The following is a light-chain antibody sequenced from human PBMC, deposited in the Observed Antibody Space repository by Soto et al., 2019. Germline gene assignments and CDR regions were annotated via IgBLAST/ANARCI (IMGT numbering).Light chain of an antibody. CDR1: ISDVGSYNY. CDR2: DVS. Sequence: QSVLTQPASVSGSPGQSITISCTGTISDVGSYNYVSWYQQYPGKAPKLMIYDVSTRPSGVSDRFSGSKSGNTASLTISGLRAEDEADYYCGSYTTSSNYVFGTGTRSP. J-gene: IGLJ1*01. CDR3: GSYTTSSNYV. V-gene: IGLV2-14*03.